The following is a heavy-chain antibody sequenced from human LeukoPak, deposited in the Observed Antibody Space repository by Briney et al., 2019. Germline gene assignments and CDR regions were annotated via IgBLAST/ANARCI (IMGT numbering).Heavy chain of an antibody. V-gene: IGHV3-33*01. CDR1: GFTFSSYG. Sequence: GGSLRLSCAASGFTFSSYGMHWVRQAPGKGLEWVAVIWYDGSNKYYPDSVQGRFTISRDNSKNTLYLQGNSLRAEDTAVYYCARDRSMSGWYIDLWGRGTLVTVSS. CDR3: ARDRSMSGWYIDL. CDR2: IWYDGSNK. J-gene: IGHJ2*01. D-gene: IGHD2/OR15-2a*01.